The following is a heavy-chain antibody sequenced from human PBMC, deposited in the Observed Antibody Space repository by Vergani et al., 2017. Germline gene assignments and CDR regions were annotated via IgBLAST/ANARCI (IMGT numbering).Heavy chain of an antibody. D-gene: IGHD1-1*01. CDR1: GFPFGNYG. V-gene: IGHV3-30*03. CDR2: ISYDGNKK. CDR3: ARDFLTRVTTLDYYYMGV. J-gene: IGHJ6*03. Sequence: QVQLVESGGGEVRLGRSRKLSCSAAGFPFGNYGVHWFRQAPGKGLEWVSVISYDGNKKNYADSVKGRFTISRDNSKNTLYLEMNALRAEDTAVYYCARDFLTRVTTLDYYYMGVWGKGTTVTVSS.